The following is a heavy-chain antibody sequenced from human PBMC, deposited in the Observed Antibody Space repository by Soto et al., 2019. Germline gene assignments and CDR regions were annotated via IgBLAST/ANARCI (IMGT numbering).Heavy chain of an antibody. CDR2: IKQDEGDK. CDR3: ARGTNVDSAYRWFDS. Sequence: EVQLVESGGGLVQPGGSRRLSCTASGFTFSDYWMSWVRQAQGKGLEWVAIIKQDEGDKYYVDSVKGRFTISRDNAENSLYLQMNSLRAEDTAVYYCARGTNVDSAYRWFDSWGQGTLVTVSS. CDR1: GFTFSDYW. V-gene: IGHV3-7*01. J-gene: IGHJ5*01. D-gene: IGHD3-16*01.